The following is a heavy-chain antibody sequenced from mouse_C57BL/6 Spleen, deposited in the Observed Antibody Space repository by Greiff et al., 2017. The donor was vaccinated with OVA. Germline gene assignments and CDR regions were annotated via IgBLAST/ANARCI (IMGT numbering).Heavy chain of an antibody. CDR2: IYPGSGST. CDR1: GYTFTSYW. J-gene: IGHJ2*01. CDR3: ARSSGGWEYYFDY. V-gene: IGHV1-55*01. D-gene: IGHD3-1*01. Sequence: VKLMESGAELVKPGASVKMSCKASGYTFTSYWITWVKQRPGQGLEWIGDIYPGSGSTNYNEKFKSKATLTVDTSSSTAYMQLSSLTSEDSAVYYCARSSGGWEYYFDYWGQGTTLTVSS.